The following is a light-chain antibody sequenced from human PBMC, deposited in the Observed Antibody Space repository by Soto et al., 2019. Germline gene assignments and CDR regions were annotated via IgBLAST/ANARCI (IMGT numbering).Light chain of an antibody. Sequence: EIVLTQSPGTLCLSPGERASLSCRASQTVCNNYLAWYQQRPGQAPRLLISGASTRATGIPDRISGSGSGTDLTLTIIRLEPEDFAVYYCQHYCNSQWTFGQGTKVEVK. J-gene: IGKJ1*01. CDR3: QHYCNSQWT. CDR1: QTVCNNY. CDR2: GAS. V-gene: IGKV3-20*01.